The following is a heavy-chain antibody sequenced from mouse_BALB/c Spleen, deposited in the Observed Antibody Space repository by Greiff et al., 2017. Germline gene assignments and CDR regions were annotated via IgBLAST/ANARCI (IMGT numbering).Heavy chain of an antibody. CDR2: ISSGGSYT. CDR3: ASFTTVVATGGRGYFDV. V-gene: IGHV5-9-3*01. Sequence: VQLKESGGGLVKPGGSLKLSCAASGFTFSSYAMSWVRQTPEKRLEWVATISSGGSYTYYPDSVKGRFTISRDNAKNTLYLQMSSLRSEDTAMYYCASFTTVVATGGRGYFDVWGAGTTVTVSS. D-gene: IGHD1-1*01. J-gene: IGHJ1*01. CDR1: GFTFSSYA.